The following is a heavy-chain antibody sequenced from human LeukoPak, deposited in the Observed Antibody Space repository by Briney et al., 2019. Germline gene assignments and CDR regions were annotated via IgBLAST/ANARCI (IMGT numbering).Heavy chain of an antibody. CDR1: GFIFSDYY. CDR2: ICDSGRTV. Sequence: GGALRLSCASSGFIFSDYYMSWLRQAPGKGVEWVAYICDSGRTVYYADSVKGRFTISRDNDKNSVYLQMNNLRAEDTAVYYCARDRLGDYDHSGYYDKWGQGTLVTVSS. V-gene: IGHV3-11*01. CDR3: ARDRLGDYDHSGYYDK. D-gene: IGHD3-22*01. J-gene: IGHJ4*02.